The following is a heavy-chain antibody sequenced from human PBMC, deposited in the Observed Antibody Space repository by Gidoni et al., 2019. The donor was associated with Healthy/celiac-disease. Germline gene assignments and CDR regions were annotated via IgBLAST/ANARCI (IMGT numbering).Heavy chain of an antibody. CDR3: ARGHGDYYYYGMDV. CDR1: GGSISSYY. V-gene: IGHV4-59*01. Sequence: QVQLQESGPGLVKPSETLSLTCTVSGGSISSYYWSWIRQPPGKGLEWIGYIYYSGSTNYNPSLKSRVTISGDTSKNQFSLKLSSVTAADTAVYYYARGHGDYYYYGMDVWGQGTTVTVSS. CDR2: IYYSGST. D-gene: IGHD4-17*01. J-gene: IGHJ6*02.